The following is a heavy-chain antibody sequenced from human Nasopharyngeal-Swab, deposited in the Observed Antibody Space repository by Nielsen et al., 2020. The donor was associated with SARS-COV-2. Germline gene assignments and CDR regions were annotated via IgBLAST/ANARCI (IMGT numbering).Heavy chain of an antibody. CDR3: ARERTAPGTLYYFDY. D-gene: IGHD1/OR15-1a*01. J-gene: IGHJ4*02. Sequence: WIRQPPGKGPEWMGFIHQSGSTTYSPSLKSRLTMSVDTSKNQFSLKLTSMAAADTALYYCARERTAPGTLYYFDYWGQGTPVTVSS. CDR2: IHQSGST. V-gene: IGHV4-30-4*01.